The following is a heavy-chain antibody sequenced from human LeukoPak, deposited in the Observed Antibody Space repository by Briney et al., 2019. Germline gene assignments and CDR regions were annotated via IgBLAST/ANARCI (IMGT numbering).Heavy chain of an antibody. CDR2: IKEDGSEK. Sequence: GGSLRLSCAASGFTVSSNYMSWVRQAPGKGLEWAASIKEDGSEKHYVDSVSGRFTISRDNAKNSLHLQMSSLRAEDTAVYYCARRGITISGVLVYHYSGLDVWGQGTTVTVSS. V-gene: IGHV3-7*01. J-gene: IGHJ6*02. D-gene: IGHD3-3*01. CDR1: GFTVSSNY. CDR3: ARRGITISGVLVYHYSGLDV.